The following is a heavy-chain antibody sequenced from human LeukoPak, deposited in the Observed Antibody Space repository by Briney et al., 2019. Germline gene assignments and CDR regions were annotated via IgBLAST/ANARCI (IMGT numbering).Heavy chain of an antibody. CDR2: INHSGST. CDR1: GVSFSGYY. Sequence: PSETLSLTCAVYGVSFSGYYWTWIRQPPGKGLEWVGEINHSGSTNYNPYLKSRVTISVDTSKSQFSLNLSSVTAADTAVYYCARGGFGDASSIAARLFDYWGQGTLVTVSS. CDR3: ARGGFGDASSIAARLFDY. J-gene: IGHJ4*02. V-gene: IGHV4-34*01. D-gene: IGHD6-6*01.